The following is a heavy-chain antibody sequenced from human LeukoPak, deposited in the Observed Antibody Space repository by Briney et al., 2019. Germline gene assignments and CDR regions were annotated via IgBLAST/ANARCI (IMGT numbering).Heavy chain of an antibody. Sequence: GGSLRLSCAASGFTFSSYGMHWVRQAPGKGLEWVAVIWYDGSNKYYADSVKGRFTISRDNSKNTLYLQMNSLRAEDTAVYYCARDRARGGVGDSSSSLKYWGQGTLVTVSS. CDR1: GFTFSSYG. CDR2: IWYDGSNK. V-gene: IGHV3-33*01. D-gene: IGHD6-6*01. CDR3: ARDRARGGVGDSSSSLKY. J-gene: IGHJ4*02.